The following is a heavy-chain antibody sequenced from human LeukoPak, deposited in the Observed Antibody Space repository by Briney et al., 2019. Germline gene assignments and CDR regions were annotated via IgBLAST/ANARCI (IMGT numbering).Heavy chain of an antibody. Sequence: GESLRISCQASGYSFTSSWIGWARQMPGKGLEWMAIINPGDTDTRYSPSFQGQVTIAADKSISTVYLQWGSLKASDTAIYYCARKMGTSTSSTLDYWGQGTLVTVSS. CDR3: ARKMGTSTSSTLDY. V-gene: IGHV5-51*03. J-gene: IGHJ4*02. CDR1: GYSFTSSW. D-gene: IGHD2-2*01. CDR2: INPGDTDT.